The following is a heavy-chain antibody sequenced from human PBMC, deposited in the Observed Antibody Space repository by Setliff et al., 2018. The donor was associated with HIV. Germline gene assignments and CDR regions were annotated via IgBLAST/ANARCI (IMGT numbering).Heavy chain of an antibody. J-gene: IGHJ4*02. V-gene: IGHV3-30*03. CDR3: ARDFAGFDY. D-gene: IGHD3-10*01. CDR2: ISYDGSKK. Sequence: GGSLRLSCAASGFTFSNYNMHWVRQAPGKGLEWVALISYDGSKKFYADSVKGRFTISRDNSKNTLYLQMNSLRAEDTAVYYCARDFAGFDYWGRGILVTVSS. CDR1: GFTFSNYN.